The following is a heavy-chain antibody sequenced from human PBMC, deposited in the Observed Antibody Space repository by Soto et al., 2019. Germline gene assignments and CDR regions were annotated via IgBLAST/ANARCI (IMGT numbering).Heavy chain of an antibody. J-gene: IGHJ3*02. V-gene: IGHV1-18*01. CDR2: ISAYNGNT. CDR1: GYTFTSYG. CDR3: AVRYGSGNDAFDI. Sequence: ASVKVSCKASGYTFTSYGISWVRQAPGQGLEWMGWISAYNGNTNYAQKLQGRVTMTTDTSTRTAYMELRSLRSDDPAVYYCAVRYGSGNDAFDIWGQGTMVTVSS. D-gene: IGHD3-10*01.